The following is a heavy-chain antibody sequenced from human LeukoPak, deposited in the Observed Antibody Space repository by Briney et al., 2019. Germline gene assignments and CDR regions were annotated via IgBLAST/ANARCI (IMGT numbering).Heavy chain of an antibody. CDR3: ARGAHYYDSSGYYYFDY. J-gene: IGHJ4*02. CDR2: INPSGGST. V-gene: IGHV1-46*01. CDR1: GYTFTSYY. Sequence: ASVKVCCKASGYTFTSYYMHWVRQAPGQGLEWMGIINPSGGSTSYAQKFQGRVTMTRDTSTSTVYMELSSLRSEDTAVYYCARGAHYYDSSGYYYFDYWGQGTLVTVSS. D-gene: IGHD3-22*01.